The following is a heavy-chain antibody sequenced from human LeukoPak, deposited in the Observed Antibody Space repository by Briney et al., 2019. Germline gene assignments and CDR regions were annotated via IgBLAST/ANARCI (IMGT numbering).Heavy chain of an antibody. CDR2: IYHSGST. J-gene: IGHJ5*02. CDR3: ARDPRRGIAVAGSFDP. D-gene: IGHD6-19*01. CDR1: GGSISSGGYY. V-gene: IGHV4-30-2*01. Sequence: PSQTLSLTCTVSGGSISSGGYYWSWIRQPPGKGLEWIGYIYHSGSTYYNPPLKSRVTISVDTSKNQFSLKLSSVTAADTAVYYCARDPRRGIAVAGSFDPWGQGTLVTVSS.